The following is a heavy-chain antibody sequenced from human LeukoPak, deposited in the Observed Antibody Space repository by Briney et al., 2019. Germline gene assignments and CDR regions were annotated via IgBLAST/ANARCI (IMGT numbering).Heavy chain of an antibody. CDR2: ISYDGSNK. J-gene: IGHJ4*02. V-gene: IGHV3-30*18. Sequence: PGRSLRLSCAASGFTFSSYGMHWVRQAPGKGLEWVAVISYDGSNKYYADSVKGRFTISRDNSKNTLYLQMNSLRAEDTAVYYCAKGVNFDWLLPDYWGQGTLVTVSS. CDR3: AKGVNFDWLLPDY. D-gene: IGHD3-9*01. CDR1: GFTFSSYG.